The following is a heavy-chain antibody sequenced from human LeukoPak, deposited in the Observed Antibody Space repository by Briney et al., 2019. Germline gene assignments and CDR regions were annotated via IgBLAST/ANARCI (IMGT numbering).Heavy chain of an antibody. D-gene: IGHD3-10*01. CDR2: IRHDGSQK. V-gene: IGHV3-33*01. Sequence: GGSLRLSCAASGFIFSNYGMHWVRQAPGRGLEWVAVIRHDGSQKYYADSVKGRVTISRDNSKKTLYLQLNSLRAEDTAVYYCSREGGDVDDSEVNWGEGNLVTVSS. CDR3: SREGGDVDDSEVN. CDR1: GFIFSNYG. J-gene: IGHJ4*02.